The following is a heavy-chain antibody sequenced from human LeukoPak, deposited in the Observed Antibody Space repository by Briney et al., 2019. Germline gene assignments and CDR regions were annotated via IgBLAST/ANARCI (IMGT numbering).Heavy chain of an antibody. V-gene: IGHV3-7*04. CDR2: IKQDGSKK. D-gene: IGHD5-24*01. CDR1: GFPFSSYW. J-gene: IGHJ4*02. CDR3: PRVGYIDEGIDY. Sequence: GGSLRLSCVASGFPFSSYWMTWVRQAPGKGLEWVANIKQDGSKKSYVDSVKGRFTISRGNAKNSLYLQMNSLRAEDTAIYYCPRVGYIDEGIDYWGQGTLVTVSS.